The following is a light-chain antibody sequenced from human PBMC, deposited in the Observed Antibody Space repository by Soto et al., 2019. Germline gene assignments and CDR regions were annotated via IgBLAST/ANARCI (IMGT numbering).Light chain of an antibody. CDR1: QSISSY. CDR3: QQSYRTPIT. CDR2: AAS. J-gene: IGKJ5*01. Sequence: DIQMTQSPSSLSASVGDRVTITCRASQSISSYLNWYQQKPGKAPKLLIYAASSLQSGVPSRFSCSGSGTDFTLTISSLQPEDFATYYCQQSYRTPITFGLGTRLEIK. V-gene: IGKV1-39*01.